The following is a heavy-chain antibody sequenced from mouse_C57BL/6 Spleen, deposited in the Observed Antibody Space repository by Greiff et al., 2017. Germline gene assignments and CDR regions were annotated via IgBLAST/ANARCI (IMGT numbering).Heavy chain of an antibody. Sequence: VQLQQSGAELARPGASVKLSCKASGYTFTSYGISWVKQRTGQGLEWIGEIYPRSGNTYYNEKFKGKATLTADKSSSTAYMELRSLTSEDSAVYFCAREGENYYGSSFMDYWGQGTSVTVSS. V-gene: IGHV1-81*01. D-gene: IGHD1-1*01. CDR1: GYTFTSYG. CDR2: IYPRSGNT. CDR3: AREGENYYGSSFMDY. J-gene: IGHJ4*01.